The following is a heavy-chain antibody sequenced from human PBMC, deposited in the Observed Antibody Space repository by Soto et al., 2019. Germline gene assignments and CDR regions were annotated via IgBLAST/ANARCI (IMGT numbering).Heavy chain of an antibody. J-gene: IGHJ4*02. V-gene: IGHV4-39*01. CDR1: GDSISSSSSY. CDR3: ARNTSIFFDF. Sequence: QLQLQESGPGLVKPSETLSLTCTVSGDSISSSSSYWAWIRQPPGKGLEWMGSIYYSGSTHYNSSHKSRVALSVDTSKSQFSLRLPSVTAADAAVYYCARNTSIFFDFRGQGTLVTVSS. CDR2: IYYSGST.